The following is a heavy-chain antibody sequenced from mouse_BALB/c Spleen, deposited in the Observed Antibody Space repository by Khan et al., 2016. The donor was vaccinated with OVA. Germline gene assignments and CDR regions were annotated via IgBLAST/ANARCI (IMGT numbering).Heavy chain of an antibody. CDR2: IFPGSDTP. CDR3: AGGGYSVFAY. J-gene: IGHJ3*01. V-gene: IGHV1-81*01. Sequence: QVQLQQSGPELVKPGASLKVSCKASGYTFTDYVIGWVKQRTRQGLEWIGDIFPGSDTPYYNDKFKDKATLTADKSSNTAYMQLSSLTSEDSAVYVCAGGGYSVFAYWGQGTLVTVSA. D-gene: IGHD3-1*01. CDR1: GYTFTDYV.